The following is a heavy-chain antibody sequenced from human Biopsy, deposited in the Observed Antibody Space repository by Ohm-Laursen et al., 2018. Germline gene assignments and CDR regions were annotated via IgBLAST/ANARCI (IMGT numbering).Heavy chain of an antibody. CDR3: ARHPTGFWFDP. V-gene: IGHV4-39*01. CDR2: IYNTETT. Sequence: SETLSLTCTVSGGSISSSTPYYWAWLRQPPGKGLEWIGSIYNTETTFYNPSLKSQVTISVDTPTNQFSLKVSSVTAADTALYFCARHPTGFWFDPWGHGTLVTVSS. J-gene: IGHJ5*02. CDR1: GGSISSSTPYY.